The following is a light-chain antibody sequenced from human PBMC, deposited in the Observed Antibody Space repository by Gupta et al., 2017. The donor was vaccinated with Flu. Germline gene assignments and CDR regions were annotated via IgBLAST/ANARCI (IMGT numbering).Light chain of an antibody. CDR1: SSDVGGYNY. Sequence: QSALTQPRSVSGSPGQSVTISCTGTSSDVGGYNYVSWYQQHPGKAPKLMIYDVTKRPSGVPDRFSGSKSDNTASLTISGLQAEDEADYYCCSYAGSFWVFGGGTKRTVL. CDR3: CSYAGSFWV. V-gene: IGLV2-11*01. J-gene: IGLJ3*02. CDR2: DVT.